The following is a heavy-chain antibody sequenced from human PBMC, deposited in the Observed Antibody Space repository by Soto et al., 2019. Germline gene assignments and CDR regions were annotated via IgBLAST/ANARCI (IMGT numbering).Heavy chain of an antibody. D-gene: IGHD1-26*01. CDR1: GGSISSYY. Sequence: SETLSLTCTVSGGSISSYYWSWIRQPPGKGLEWIGYIYYSGSTNYNPSLKSRVTISVDTSKNQFSLKLSSVTAADTAVYYCARRWGGVSDIWGQGTMVTVSS. CDR3: ARRWGGVSDI. V-gene: IGHV4-59*08. CDR2: IYYSGST. J-gene: IGHJ3*02.